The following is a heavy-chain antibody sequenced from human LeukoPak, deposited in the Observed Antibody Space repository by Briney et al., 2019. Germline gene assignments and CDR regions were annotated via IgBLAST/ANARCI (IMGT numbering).Heavy chain of an antibody. Sequence: GGSLRLSCAASGFTFSSYAMSWVRQAPGKGLEWVSAISGSGGSTFYADSVKGRFTISRDNSKNTLHLQMTSLRAEDTAVYYCAKYITVTTNSYYYYMDVWGKGTTVTVSS. V-gene: IGHV3-23*01. CDR1: GFTFSSYA. CDR2: ISGSGGST. D-gene: IGHD4-11*01. J-gene: IGHJ6*03. CDR3: AKYITVTTNSYYYYMDV.